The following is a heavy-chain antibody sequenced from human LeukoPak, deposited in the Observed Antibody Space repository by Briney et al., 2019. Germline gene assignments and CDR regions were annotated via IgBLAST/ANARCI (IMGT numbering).Heavy chain of an antibody. D-gene: IGHD2-8*02. CDR3: ARGSVPVVAMNAFHI. J-gene: IGHJ3*02. V-gene: IGHV3-7*03. Sequence: GGSLRLPCAATGFTFSSYWMSWVRQAPGKGLEWVAKLKQDGSEKYYVDSVKGRFTISRDNAKNTLSLQMNSLRAEDTAVYYCARGSVPVVAMNAFHIWAKGQWSPSLQ. CDR2: LKQDGSEK. CDR1: GFTFSSYW.